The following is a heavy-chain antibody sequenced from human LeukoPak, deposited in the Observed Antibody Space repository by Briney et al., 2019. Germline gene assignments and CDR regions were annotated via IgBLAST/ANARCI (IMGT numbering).Heavy chain of an antibody. J-gene: IGHJ1*01. CDR3: AKDLCGSYPGPQH. CDR1: GFTFSSYG. CDR2: ISYDGSNK. D-gene: IGHD1-26*01. V-gene: IGHV3-30*18. Sequence: GGSLRLSCAASGFTFSSYGMHWVRQAPGKGLEWVAVISYDGSNKYYADSVKGRFTISRDNSKNTLYLQMNSLRAEDTAVYYCAKDLCGSYPGPQHWGQGTLVTVSS.